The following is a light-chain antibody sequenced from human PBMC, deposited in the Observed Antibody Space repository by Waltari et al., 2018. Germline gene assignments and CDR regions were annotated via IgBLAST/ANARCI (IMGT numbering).Light chain of an antibody. V-gene: IGKV1-33*01. CDR1: HDIGNY. Sequence: DIQMTQSPSSLSASVGDRVTITCQASHDIGNYLNWYQQKPGKAPKLLIYGTSNLETGVPSRFSGSGSGTDFTFTINSLQPEDIATYYCQQYHSLPPMFTFGQGTNVEIK. CDR2: GTS. J-gene: IGKJ2*01. CDR3: QQYHSLPPMFT.